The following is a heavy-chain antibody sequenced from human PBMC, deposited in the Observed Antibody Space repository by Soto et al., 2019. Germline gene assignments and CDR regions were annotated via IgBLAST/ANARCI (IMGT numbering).Heavy chain of an antibody. CDR3: ARNGYSSSWGPYYYYGMDV. Sequence: GGSLILSCAASGFTFSSYAMHWVRQAPGKGLEWVAVISYDGSNKYYADSVKGRFTISRDNSKNTLYLQMNSLRAEDTAVYYCARNGYSSSWGPYYYYGMDVWGQGTTVTVSS. D-gene: IGHD6-13*01. CDR2: ISYDGSNK. V-gene: IGHV3-30-3*01. CDR1: GFTFSSYA. J-gene: IGHJ6*02.